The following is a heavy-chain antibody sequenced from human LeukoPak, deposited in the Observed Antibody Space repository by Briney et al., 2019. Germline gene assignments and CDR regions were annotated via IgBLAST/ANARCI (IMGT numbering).Heavy chain of an antibody. CDR2: IYYSGST. CDR1: GGSISSGDYY. Sequence: SPSETLSLTCTVSGGSISSGDYYWSWIRQPPGKGLEWIGYIYYSGSTYYNPSLKSRVTISVDTSKNQFSLKLSSVTAADTAVYYCARVTMCSGGSCHFTFDYWGQGTLVTVSS. CDR3: ARVTMCSGGSCHFTFDY. V-gene: IGHV4-30-4*01. J-gene: IGHJ4*02. D-gene: IGHD2-15*01.